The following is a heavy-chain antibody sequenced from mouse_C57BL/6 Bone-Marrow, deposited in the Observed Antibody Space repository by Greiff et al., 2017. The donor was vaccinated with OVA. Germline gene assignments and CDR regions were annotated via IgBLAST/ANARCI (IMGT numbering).Heavy chain of an antibody. CDR3: ARCFYGSSPYYAMDY. V-gene: IGHV14-3*01. J-gene: IGHJ4*01. D-gene: IGHD1-1*01. CDR1: GFNIKNTY. CDR2: IDPANGNT. Sequence: VHVKQSVAELVRPGASVKLSCTASGFNIKNTYMHWVKQRPEQGLEWIGRIDPANGNTKYAPKFQGKATITADTSSNTAYLQLSSLTSEDTAIYYCARCFYGSSPYYAMDYWGQGTSVTVSS.